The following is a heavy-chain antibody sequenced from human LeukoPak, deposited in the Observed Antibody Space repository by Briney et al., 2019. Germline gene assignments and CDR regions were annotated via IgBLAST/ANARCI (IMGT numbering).Heavy chain of an antibody. CDR3: ARDSAPVAGEPLRPDPLCY. CDR2: IWYDGSNK. V-gene: IGHV3-33*01. J-gene: IGHJ4*02. D-gene: IGHD1-14*01. CDR1: GFTFSSYG. Sequence: GGSLRLSCAASGFTFSSYGMHWVRQAPGKGLEWVAVIWYDGSNKYYADSMKGRFTISRDNSKNTLYLQMISLRAEDTAVYYCARDSAPVAGEPLRPDPLCYWGQGTLVTVSS.